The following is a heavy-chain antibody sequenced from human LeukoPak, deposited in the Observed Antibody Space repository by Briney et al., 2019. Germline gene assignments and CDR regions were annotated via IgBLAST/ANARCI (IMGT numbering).Heavy chain of an antibody. D-gene: IGHD3-3*01. V-gene: IGHV1-46*01. CDR1: GYAFTSYY. CDR2: INPSGGST. J-gene: IGHJ6*02. Sequence: GASVKVSCKASGYAFTSYYMHWVRQAPGQGLEWMGIINPSGGSTSYAQKFQGRVTMTRDTSTSTVYMELSSLRSEDTAVYYCARDFTIPSVASGMDVWGQGTTVTVSS. CDR3: ARDFTIPSVASGMDV.